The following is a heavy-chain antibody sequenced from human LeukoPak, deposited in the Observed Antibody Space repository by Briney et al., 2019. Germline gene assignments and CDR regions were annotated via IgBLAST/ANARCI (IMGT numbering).Heavy chain of an antibody. Sequence: ASVKLSCTASGYTFTSYGISWVRQAPGQGLEWMGWISAYNGNTNYEQKLQGRVTMTTDTSTSTAYMELRSLRSDDTAVYYCARDLGSSGWYVEWGQGTLVTVSS. CDR1: GYTFTSYG. V-gene: IGHV1-18*01. CDR2: ISAYNGNT. J-gene: IGHJ4*02. CDR3: ARDLGSSGWYVE. D-gene: IGHD6-19*01.